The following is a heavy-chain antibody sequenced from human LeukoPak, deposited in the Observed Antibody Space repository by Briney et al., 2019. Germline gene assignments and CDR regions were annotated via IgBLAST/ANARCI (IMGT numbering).Heavy chain of an antibody. V-gene: IGHV6-1*01. J-gene: IGHJ4*02. CDR3: ARSIGHFGY. CDR1: GDSVSSNTAA. Sequence: SQTLSLTCSISGDSVSSNTAAWNWIRQSPSRGLEWLGRTYYRSRWNTHYAVSVKSRITINPDTSKNQLSLHLNSVTPEDTAVYYCARSIGHFGYWGQGTLVTVSS. CDR2: TYYRSRWNT.